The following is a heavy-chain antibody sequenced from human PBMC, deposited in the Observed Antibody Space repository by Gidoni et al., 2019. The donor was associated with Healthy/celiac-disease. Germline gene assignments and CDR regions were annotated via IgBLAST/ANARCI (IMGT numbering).Heavy chain of an antibody. CDR3: ARQVLDYYDSSIFFDY. D-gene: IGHD3-22*01. CDR2: IYPGDSDT. Sequence: EVQLVQSGAEVKKPGESLKISCKGSGYSFTSYWIGWVRQMPGKGLEWMGIIYPGDSDTRYSPSFQGQVTISADKSISTAYLQWSSLKASDTAMYYCARQVLDYYDSSIFFDYWGQGTLVTVSS. CDR1: GYSFTSYW. J-gene: IGHJ4*02. V-gene: IGHV5-51*01.